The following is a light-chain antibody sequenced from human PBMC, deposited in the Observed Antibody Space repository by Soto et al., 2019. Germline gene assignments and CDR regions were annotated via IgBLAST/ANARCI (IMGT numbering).Light chain of an antibody. CDR1: QSVSSSY. J-gene: IGKJ3*01. Sequence: EIVLTQSPGTLSLSPGERATLSCRASQSVSSSYLACYQQKPGQAPRLLIYGASSRATGIPDRFSGSGSGTDFTLTISRVEPEDFAVYYCQQYGRSPGLFTFGPGTKVDIK. CDR2: GAS. CDR3: QQYGRSPGLFT. V-gene: IGKV3-20*01.